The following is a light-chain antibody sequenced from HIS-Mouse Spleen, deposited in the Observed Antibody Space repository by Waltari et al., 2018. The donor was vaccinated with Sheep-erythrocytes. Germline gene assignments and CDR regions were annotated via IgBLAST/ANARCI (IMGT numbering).Light chain of an antibody. CDR3: QQYYSTPLT. V-gene: IGKV4-1*01. CDR1: QLVLYSSNNTNY. Sequence: DIVMTQSPDSLAVSLGERATINCQSSQLVLYSSNNTNYLAWYQQKPGQPPKLLIYWASTRESGVPDRFSGSGSGTDFTLTISSLQAEDVAVYYCQQYYSTPLTFGPGTKVDIK. CDR2: WAS. J-gene: IGKJ3*01.